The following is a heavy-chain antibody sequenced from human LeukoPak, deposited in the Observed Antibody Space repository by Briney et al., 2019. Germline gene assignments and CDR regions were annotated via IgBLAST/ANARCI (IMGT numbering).Heavy chain of an antibody. J-gene: IGHJ3*02. V-gene: IGHV1-18*01. Sequence: VASVKVSCKASGYTFTSYGISWVRQAPGQGLEWMRWISAYNGNTNYAQKLQGRVTMTTDTSTSTAYMELRSLRSDDTAVYYCAIPAVAGLNDAFDIWGQGTMVTVSS. CDR3: AIPAVAGLNDAFDI. D-gene: IGHD6-19*01. CDR1: GYTFTSYG. CDR2: ISAYNGNT.